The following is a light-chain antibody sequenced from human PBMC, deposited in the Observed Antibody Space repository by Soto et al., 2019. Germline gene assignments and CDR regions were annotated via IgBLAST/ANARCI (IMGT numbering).Light chain of an antibody. J-gene: IGKJ4*01. CDR1: RSLFYSSDNKNY. CDR3: QQYYDTPLT. CDR2: WAS. V-gene: IGKV4-1*01. Sequence: DIVVTQSPDSLAASLGERATINCQSSRSLFYSSDNKNYLRWYQQKPGQAPKLLIYWASTRESGVPERFSGAGSGTHFTLTISSLQAEDVPVYYCQQYYDTPLTFGGGTKVEIK.